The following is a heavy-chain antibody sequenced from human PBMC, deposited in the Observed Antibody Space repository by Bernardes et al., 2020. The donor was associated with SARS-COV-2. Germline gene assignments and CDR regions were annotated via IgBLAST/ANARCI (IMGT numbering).Heavy chain of an antibody. V-gene: IGHV1-69*13. CDR2: IIPIFGTA. Sequence: SVKVSCKASGYTFTSYDINWVRQATGQGLEWMGGIIPIFGTANYAQKFQGRVTITADESTSTAYMELSSLRSEDTAVYYCARGGWSSSPKKYYYYGMDVWGQGTTVTVSS. D-gene: IGHD6-6*01. J-gene: IGHJ6*02. CDR3: ARGGWSSSPKKYYYYGMDV. CDR1: GYTFTSYD.